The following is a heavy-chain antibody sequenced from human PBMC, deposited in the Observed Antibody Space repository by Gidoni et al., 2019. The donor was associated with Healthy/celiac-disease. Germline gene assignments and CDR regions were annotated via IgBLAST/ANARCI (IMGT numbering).Heavy chain of an antibody. CDR3: ASVVAAIFYFDY. Sequence: QLQLQESGPGLVKPSETLSLTCTVSGGSISSSSYYWGWIRQPPGKGLEWIGSIYYSGSTYYNPSLKSRVTISVDTSKNQFSLKLSSVTAADTAVYYCASVVAAIFYFDYWGQGTLVTVSS. D-gene: IGHD2-15*01. CDR2: IYYSGST. J-gene: IGHJ4*02. V-gene: IGHV4-39*01. CDR1: GGSISSSSYY.